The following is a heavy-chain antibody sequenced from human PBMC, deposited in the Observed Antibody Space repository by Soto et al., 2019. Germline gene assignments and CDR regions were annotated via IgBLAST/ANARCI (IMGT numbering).Heavy chain of an antibody. CDR1: GFTFSDYY. J-gene: IGHJ2*01. V-gene: IGHV3-11*01. CDR3: ARRDWYFDL. Sequence: QVQLVDSGGGLVKPGGSLRLSCAASGFTFSDYYMSWIRLAPGKGLEWVSYISTSGTTIYYADAVTGRFTISRDNAKNSLYLQMNRLRAEDTAVYYCARRDWYFDLWGRGTLVTVSS. CDR2: ISTSGTTI.